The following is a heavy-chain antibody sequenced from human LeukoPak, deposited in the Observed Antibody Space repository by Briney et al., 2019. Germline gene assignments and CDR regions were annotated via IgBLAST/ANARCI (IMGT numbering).Heavy chain of an antibody. J-gene: IGHJ4*02. CDR2: ISGSGGST. CDR3: AKALRPYYYDSSGFFLCDY. CDR1: GFTFSSYA. V-gene: IGHV3-23*01. D-gene: IGHD3-22*01. Sequence: GGSLRLSCAVSGFTFSSYAMSWVRQAPGKGLEWVSAISGSGGSTYYADSVKGRFTISRDNSKNTLYLQMNSLRAEDTAVYYCAKALRPYYYDSSGFFLCDYWGQGTLVTVSS.